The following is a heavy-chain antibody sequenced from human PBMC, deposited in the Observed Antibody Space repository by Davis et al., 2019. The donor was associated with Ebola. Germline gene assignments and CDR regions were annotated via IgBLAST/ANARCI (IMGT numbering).Heavy chain of an antibody. Sequence: SVKVSCKASGGTFSSYAISWVRQAPGQGLEWMGGIIPIFSTANYAQKFQGRVTITADESTSTAYMELSSLRSEDTAVYYCAREYIEGFGDYYYYGMDVWGQGTTVTVSS. J-gene: IGHJ6*02. V-gene: IGHV1-69*13. CDR2: IIPIFSTA. CDR1: GGTFSSYA. D-gene: IGHD3-10*01. CDR3: AREYIEGFGDYYYYGMDV.